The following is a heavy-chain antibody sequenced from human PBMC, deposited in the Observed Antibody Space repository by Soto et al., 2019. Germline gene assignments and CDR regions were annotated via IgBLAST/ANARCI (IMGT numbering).Heavy chain of an antibody. CDR3: VRDVYSSGRYNWFDP. D-gene: IGHD6-19*01. CDR1: GYSFTSYY. Sequence: QVQLVQSGAEVKKPGASVKVSCKASGYSFTSYYMHWVRQAPGQGLEWMGIINPSGGSTSYAQKFQGRVTMTRDTSTTTVYMELRSLRSEDTAVYYCVRDVYSSGRYNWFDPWGQGTLVTVSS. J-gene: IGHJ5*02. CDR2: INPSGGST. V-gene: IGHV1-46*03.